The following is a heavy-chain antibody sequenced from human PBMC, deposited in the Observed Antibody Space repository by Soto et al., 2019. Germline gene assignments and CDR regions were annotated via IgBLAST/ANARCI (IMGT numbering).Heavy chain of an antibody. CDR3: ARGVSIVVVTGYYYYYGMDV. Sequence: SETLSLTCAVYGGSFSGYYWSWIRQPPGKGLEWIGEINHSGSTNYNPSLKSRVTISVDTSKNQFSLKLSSVTAADTAVYYCARGVSIVVVTGYYYYYGMDVWGQGTTVT. D-gene: IGHD2-21*02. J-gene: IGHJ6*02. V-gene: IGHV4-34*01. CDR2: INHSGST. CDR1: GGSFSGYY.